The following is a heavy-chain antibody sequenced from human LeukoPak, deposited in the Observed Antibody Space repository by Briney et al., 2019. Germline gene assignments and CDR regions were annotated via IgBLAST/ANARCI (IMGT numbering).Heavy chain of an antibody. D-gene: IGHD3-22*01. CDR3: AKDSYYYDSSGYGYFDY. J-gene: IGHJ4*02. CDR2: INHSGST. V-gene: IGHV4-34*01. CDR1: GGSFSGYY. Sequence: SETLSLTCAVYGGSFSGYYWSWIRQPPGKGLEWIGEINHSGSTNYNPSLKSRVTISVDTSKNQFSLKLSSVTAADTAVYYCAKDSYYYDSSGYGYFDYWGQGTLVTVSS.